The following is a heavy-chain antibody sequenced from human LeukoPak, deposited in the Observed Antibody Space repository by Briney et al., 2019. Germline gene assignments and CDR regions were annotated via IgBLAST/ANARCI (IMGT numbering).Heavy chain of an antibody. D-gene: IGHD3-3*01. V-gene: IGHV1-2*02. CDR2: INPNSGGT. CDR1: GYTFTGYY. J-gene: IGHJ4*02. CDR3: ARDLRRTIFGVVISQPFDY. Sequence: ASVKVSCKASGYTFTGYYMHWVRQAPGQGLEWMGWINPNSGGTYYAQKFQGRVTMTSDTSISTAYMELSRLRSDNTAVYYCARDLRRTIFGVVISQPFDYWGQGTLVTVSS.